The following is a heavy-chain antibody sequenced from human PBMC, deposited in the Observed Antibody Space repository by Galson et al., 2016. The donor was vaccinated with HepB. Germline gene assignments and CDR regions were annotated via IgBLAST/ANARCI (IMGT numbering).Heavy chain of an antibody. D-gene: IGHD5/OR15-5a*01. J-gene: IGHJ4*02. V-gene: IGHV3-11*06. Sequence: SLRLSCAASGFTFSDYYMSWIRQAPGKGLEWVSYISSSSSYRNYADSVKGRFIISRDNAKKSLYLQMNSLRAEDTAVYYCARDINSVPGIFDYWGQGIPVTVSS. CDR2: ISSSSSYR. CDR1: GFTFSDYY. CDR3: ARDINSVPGIFDY.